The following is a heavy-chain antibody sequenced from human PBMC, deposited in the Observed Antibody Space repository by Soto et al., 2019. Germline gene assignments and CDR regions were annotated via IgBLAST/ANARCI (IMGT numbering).Heavy chain of an antibody. CDR2: IYWDDST. D-gene: IGHD6-19*01. CDR3: AHAPSVAGRNWYFDV. CDR1: GFSVSTTGVG. J-gene: IGHJ2*01. Sequence: QITLKESGPTVVKPTQTLTLTCTFSGFSVSTTGVGVAWIRQPPGKALEWLALIYWDDSTLYSPSLRSRLTMTSDTSKNHMVLTMTNVDPADTATYFFAHAPSVAGRNWYFDVWGRGSLVTFSS. V-gene: IGHV2-5*02.